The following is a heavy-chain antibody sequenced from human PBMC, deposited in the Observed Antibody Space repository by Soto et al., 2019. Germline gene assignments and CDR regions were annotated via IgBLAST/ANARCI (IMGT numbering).Heavy chain of an antibody. CDR3: ARAYYDILTGYYNADAFDI. J-gene: IGHJ3*02. Sequence: SETLSLTCTVSSGSISTYYWSWIRRPPGKGLEWIGCVDNSGNTYYNPSLKSRVTISVDTSKNQFSLKLSSVTAADTAVYYCARAYYDILTGYYNADAFDIWGQGTMVTVSS. CDR1: SGSISTYY. D-gene: IGHD3-9*01. V-gene: IGHV4-4*08. CDR2: VDNSGNT.